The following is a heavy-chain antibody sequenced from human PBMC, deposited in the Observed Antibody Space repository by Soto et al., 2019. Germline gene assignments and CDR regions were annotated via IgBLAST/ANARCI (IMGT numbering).Heavy chain of an antibody. Sequence: GGSLRLSCAASGFTFSSYGMHWVRQAPGKGLEWVAVISYDGSNKYYADSVKGRFTISRDNSKNTLYLQMNSLRAEDTAVCYCAKDHYWGQGTLVTVSS. CDR2: ISYDGSNK. J-gene: IGHJ4*02. CDR3: AKDHY. CDR1: GFTFSSYG. V-gene: IGHV3-30*18.